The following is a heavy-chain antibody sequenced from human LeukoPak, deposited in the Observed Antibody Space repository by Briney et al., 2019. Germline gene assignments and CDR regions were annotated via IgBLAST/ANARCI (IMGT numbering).Heavy chain of an antibody. CDR3: AKDPYSYGPPFFDY. D-gene: IGHD5-18*01. J-gene: IGHJ4*02. CDR1: GFTVSSNY. V-gene: IGHV3-53*05. Sequence: GGSLRLSCAASGFTVSSNYMSWVRQAPGKGLEWVSVIYSGGSTYYADSVKGRFTISRDNSKNTLYLQMNSLRAEDTAVYYCAKDPYSYGPPFFDYWGQGTLVTVSS. CDR2: IYSGGST.